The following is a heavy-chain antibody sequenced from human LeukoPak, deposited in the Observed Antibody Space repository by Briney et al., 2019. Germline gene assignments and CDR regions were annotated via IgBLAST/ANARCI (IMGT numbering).Heavy chain of an antibody. Sequence: GGSLRLSCAASGFTFSSYAMSWVRQAPGKGLEWVSAISGSGGSTYYADSVKGRFTISRDNSKNTLYLQMNSLRAEGTAVYYCAKLAYCGGDCFRYFQHWGQGTLVTVSS. CDR2: ISGSGGST. V-gene: IGHV3-23*01. D-gene: IGHD2-21*02. CDR3: AKLAYCGGDCFRYFQH. J-gene: IGHJ1*01. CDR1: GFTFSSYA.